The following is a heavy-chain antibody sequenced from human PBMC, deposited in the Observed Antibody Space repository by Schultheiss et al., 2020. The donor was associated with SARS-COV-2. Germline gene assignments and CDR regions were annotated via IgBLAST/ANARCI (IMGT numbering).Heavy chain of an antibody. D-gene: IGHD2-15*01. Sequence: GGSLRLSCAVSGFTVSRNYMSWVRQAPGKGLEWVSAISGSGGSTYYADSVKGRFTISRDNSKNTLYLQMNSLRAEDTAVYYCARWWGEDWGQGTLVTVSS. CDR2: ISGSGGST. J-gene: IGHJ4*02. CDR1: GFTVSRNY. V-gene: IGHV3-53*05. CDR3: ARWWGED.